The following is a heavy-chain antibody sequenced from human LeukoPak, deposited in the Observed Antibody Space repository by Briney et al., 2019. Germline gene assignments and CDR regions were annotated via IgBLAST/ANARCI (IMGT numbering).Heavy chain of an antibody. V-gene: IGHV4-34*01. Sequence: SETLSLTRAVSGGCFSGSYWSWNPHPPRTGPDSTRTLNHSGSTNYNPSLKSRFTILVDTSKNQVSLELSSVTAADTAVYYCVYCSSTTCYMARPYYWGQGTLVTVSS. CDR2: LNHSGST. CDR3: VYCSSTTCYMARPYY. J-gene: IGHJ4*02. D-gene: IGHD2-2*02. CDR1: GGCFSGSY.